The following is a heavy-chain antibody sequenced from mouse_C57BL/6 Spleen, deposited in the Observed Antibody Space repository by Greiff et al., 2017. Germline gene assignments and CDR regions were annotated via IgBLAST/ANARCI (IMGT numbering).Heavy chain of an antibody. J-gene: IGHJ4*01. CDR2: ISSGSSTI. CDR1: GFTFSDYG. V-gene: IGHV5-17*01. CDR3: ARAWDDAMDY. D-gene: IGHD4-1*01. Sequence: EVHLVESGGGLVKPGGSLKLSCAASGFTFSDYGLRWVRQAPEKGLEWVSYISSGSSTIYYADTVKGRFTISRDNAKNTLFLQMTSLRSEDTAMYYCARAWDDAMDYWGQGTSVTVSA.